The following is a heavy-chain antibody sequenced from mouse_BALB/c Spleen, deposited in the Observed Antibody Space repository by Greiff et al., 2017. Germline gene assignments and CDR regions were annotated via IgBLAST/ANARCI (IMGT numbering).Heavy chain of an antibody. V-gene: IGHV1-67*01. J-gene: IGHJ3*01. D-gene: IGHD2-4*01. CDR1: GYTFTDYA. CDR3: AKHYDYDEAWFAY. Sequence: QVQLQQSGPEVVRPGVSVKISCKGSGYTFTDYAMHWVKQSHAKSLEWIGVISTYNGNTNYNQKFKGKATMTVDKSSSTAYMQLSSLTSEDSAVYFCAKHYDYDEAWFAYWGQGTLVTVSA. CDR2: ISTYNGNT.